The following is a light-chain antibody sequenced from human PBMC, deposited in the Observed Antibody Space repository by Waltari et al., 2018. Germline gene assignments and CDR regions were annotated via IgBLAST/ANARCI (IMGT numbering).Light chain of an antibody. CDR2: WAS. CDR3: QQYYSSPYT. Sequence: DIVMTQSPDSLAVSVGERATINCKSSQSVLYSSNDKNYLAWYQQKPGQPPKLLIYWASTRESGVPDRFSGSGSGTEFTRTISSLQAEDVAVYYCQQYYSSPYTFGQGTKLEIK. J-gene: IGKJ2*01. CDR1: QSVLYSSNDKNY. V-gene: IGKV4-1*01.